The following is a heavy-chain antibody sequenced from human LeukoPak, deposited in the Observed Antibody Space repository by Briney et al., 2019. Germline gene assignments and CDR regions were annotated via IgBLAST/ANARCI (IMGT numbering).Heavy chain of an antibody. J-gene: IGHJ4*02. CDR2: IYSSGCT. D-gene: IGHD2/OR15-2a*01. Sequence: SETLSLTCTVSGASISSYSWSWIRQPPGEGLEWSGYIYSSGCTNYNPSLKSRLTTSVETSKNQLSLKLSSVTAADTAVYYCARQETLNNPFDQWGQGTLVTVSS. V-gene: IGHV4-59*08. CDR3: ARQETLNNPFDQ. CDR1: GASISSYS.